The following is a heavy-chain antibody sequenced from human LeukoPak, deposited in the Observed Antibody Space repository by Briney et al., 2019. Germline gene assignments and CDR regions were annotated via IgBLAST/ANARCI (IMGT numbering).Heavy chain of an antibody. CDR2: LKLYDGSI. Sequence: ASVKVSCKASGYSFIRYHIHWVRQAPGQGLEWMGVLKLYDGSISHAQKFQGRVTMTSDTSTSTVYMELSSLRSEDTAVYYCVRDGEGVAISVNYWFDPWGQGTLVTVSS. D-gene: IGHD3-10*01. J-gene: IGHJ5*02. CDR1: GYSFIRYH. V-gene: IGHV1-46*01. CDR3: VRDGEGVAISVNYWFDP.